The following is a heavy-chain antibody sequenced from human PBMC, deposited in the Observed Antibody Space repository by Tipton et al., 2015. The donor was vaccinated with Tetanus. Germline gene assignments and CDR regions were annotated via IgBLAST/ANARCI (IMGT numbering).Heavy chain of an antibody. CDR1: GDSISSGDFY. V-gene: IGHV4-30-2*01. CDR3: ARGGTMVHGVILQDHFYY. J-gene: IGHJ4*02. CDR2: IYHNGGT. D-gene: IGHD3-10*01. Sequence: TLSLTCTVSGDSISSGDFYWSWIRQHPGKGLEWIGYIYHNGGTYYNPSLKSRATISVDRSKNQFSLKLSSVTAADTAVYFCARGGTMVHGVILQDHFYYWGQGTLVTVSS.